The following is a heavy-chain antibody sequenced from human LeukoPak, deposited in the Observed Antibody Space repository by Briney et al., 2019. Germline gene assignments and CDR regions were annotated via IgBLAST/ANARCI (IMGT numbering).Heavy chain of an antibody. J-gene: IGHJ4*02. CDR3: AKDSYDRSGYYYYYFAY. CDR1: GFTFSSSG. CDR2: ISYDGSNK. Sequence: GGSLRLSCAASGFTFSSSGMHWVREAPGKGLAWVAVISYDGSNKYYADSVKGRFTISRDNSKNTLYLQMNSLRAGDTAVYYCAKDSYDRSGYYYYYFAYWGQGTQVTVSS. D-gene: IGHD3-22*01. V-gene: IGHV3-30*18.